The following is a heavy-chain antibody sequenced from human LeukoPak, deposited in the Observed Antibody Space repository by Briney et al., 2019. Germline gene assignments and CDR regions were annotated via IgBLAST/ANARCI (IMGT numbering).Heavy chain of an antibody. CDR3: AKRGSYSSSSRDYYYMDV. J-gene: IGHJ6*03. Sequence: GGSLRLSCAASGFTFSSYAMSWVRQAPGKGLEWVSAISGSGGSTYYADSVKGRFTISRDNSKNTLYLQMNGLRVEDTAVYYCAKRGSYSSSSRDYYYMDVWGKGTTVTVSS. CDR2: ISGSGGST. D-gene: IGHD6-6*01. V-gene: IGHV3-23*01. CDR1: GFTFSSYA.